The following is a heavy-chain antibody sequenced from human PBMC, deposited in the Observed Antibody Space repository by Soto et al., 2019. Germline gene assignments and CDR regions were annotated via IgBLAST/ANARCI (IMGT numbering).Heavy chain of an antibody. V-gene: IGHV3-30-3*01. J-gene: IGHJ4*02. CDR1: GFTFSSYA. Sequence: QVQLVESGGGVVQPGRSLRLSCAASGFTFSSYAMHWVRQAPGKGLEWVAVISYDGSNKYYADSVKGRFTISRDNSKNPLYLQMNSLRAEDTAVYYCDHGSGSYYGYWGQGTLVTVSS. CDR3: DHGSGSYYGY. CDR2: ISYDGSNK. D-gene: IGHD3-10*01.